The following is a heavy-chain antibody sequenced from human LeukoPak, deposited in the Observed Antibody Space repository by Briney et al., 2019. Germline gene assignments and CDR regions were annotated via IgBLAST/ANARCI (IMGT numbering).Heavy chain of an antibody. Sequence: GESLKVSCKGSGYSFTSHWIGWVRQMPGKGLEWMGIIYPGDSDTRYSPSFQGQVTISADKSISTAYLQWSSLKASDTAMYYCARRSPYSSSWYLDYWGQGTLVTVSS. CDR1: GYSFTSHW. CDR2: IYPGDSDT. J-gene: IGHJ4*02. D-gene: IGHD6-13*01. V-gene: IGHV5-51*01. CDR3: ARRSPYSSSWYLDY.